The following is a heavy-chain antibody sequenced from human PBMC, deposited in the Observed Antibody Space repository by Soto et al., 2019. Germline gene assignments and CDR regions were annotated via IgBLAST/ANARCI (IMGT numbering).Heavy chain of an antibody. CDR1: GDTISTGGYS. D-gene: IGHD4-17*01. CDR3: XXXXYXDYVGYFDP. J-gene: IGHJ5*02. CDR2: TYHSGNP. V-gene: IGHV4-30-2*01. Sequence: QLQLQESGSRLVKSSETLSLTCAVSGDTISTGGYSWAWIRQPPGKPLEWIGHTYHSGNPYYNPSLKSRVIISVARSKNQFSLKLSSVTAAXXXXXXXXXXXYXDYVGYFDPWGQGTLVTVSS.